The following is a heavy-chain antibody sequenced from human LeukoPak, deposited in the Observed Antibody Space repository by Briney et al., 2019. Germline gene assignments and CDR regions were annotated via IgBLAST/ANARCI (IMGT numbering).Heavy chain of an antibody. J-gene: IGHJ6*03. V-gene: IGHV1-69*05. CDR1: GYTFTGYY. CDR3: ARSTIFGVVIMRYYYYMDV. CDR2: IIPIFGTA. Sequence: SVKVSCKASGYTFTGYYMYWVRQAPGQGLEWMGGIIPIFGTANYAQKFQGRVTITTDESTSTAYMELSSLRSEDTAVYYCARSTIFGVVIMRYYYYMDVWGKGTTVTVSS. D-gene: IGHD3-3*01.